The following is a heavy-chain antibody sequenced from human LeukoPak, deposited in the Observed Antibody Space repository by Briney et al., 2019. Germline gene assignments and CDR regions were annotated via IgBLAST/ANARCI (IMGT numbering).Heavy chain of an antibody. V-gene: IGHV1-18*01. CDR1: GYTFTSYG. J-gene: IGHJ4*02. D-gene: IGHD2-2*01. CDR3: ARAPERRYCSSTSCPNFDY. Sequence: ASVKVSCKASGYTFTSYGISWVRQAPGQGLEWMGWISAYNGNTNYAQKLRGRVTMTTDASTSTAYMELRSLRSDDTAVYYCARAPERRYCSSTSCPNFDYWGQGTLVTVSS. CDR2: ISAYNGNT.